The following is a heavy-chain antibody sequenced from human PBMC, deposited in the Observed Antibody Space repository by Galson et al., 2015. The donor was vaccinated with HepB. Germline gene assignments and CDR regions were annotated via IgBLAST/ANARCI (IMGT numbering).Heavy chain of an antibody. D-gene: IGHD2-21*01. CDR1: GYSFTSYW. J-gene: IGHJ1*01. CDR2: IYPGDSDT. Sequence: QSGAEVKKPGESLKISCKGSGYSFTSYWIGWVRQMPGKGLEWMGIIYPGDSDTRYSPSFQGQVTISADKSISTAYLQWSSLKASDTAMYYCARHSRAYCGGDCSGRDFQHWGQGTLVTVSS. CDR3: ARHSRAYCGGDCSGRDFQH. V-gene: IGHV5-51*01.